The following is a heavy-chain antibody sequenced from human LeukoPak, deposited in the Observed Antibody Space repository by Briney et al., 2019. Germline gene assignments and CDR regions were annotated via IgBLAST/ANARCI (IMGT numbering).Heavy chain of an antibody. CDR1: GFTFSNYW. Sequence: GGSLRLSCAASGFTFSNYWMSWVRLAPGKGLEWVANIKQDGGEKYYVDSVKGRFTISRDNAMNSLCLQMNSLKAEDTAVYYCAKEGTYYPFDYWGQGTLVTVSS. CDR2: IKQDGGEK. J-gene: IGHJ4*02. CDR3: AKEGTYYPFDY. D-gene: IGHD1-26*01. V-gene: IGHV3-7*03.